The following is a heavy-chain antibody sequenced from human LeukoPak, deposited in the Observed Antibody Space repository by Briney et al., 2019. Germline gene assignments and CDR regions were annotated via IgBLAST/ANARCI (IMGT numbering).Heavy chain of an antibody. V-gene: IGHV1-18*01. CDR2: ISAYNGNT. CDR3: VMTTVTTPYY. CDR1: GYTFTSYG. D-gene: IGHD4-17*01. Sequence: ASVKVSCKASGYTFTSYGISWVRQAPGQGLEWMGWISAYNGNTNYAQKLQGRVTITADKSTSTAYMELSSLRSEDTAVYYCVMTTVTTPYYWGQGTLVTVSS. J-gene: IGHJ4*02.